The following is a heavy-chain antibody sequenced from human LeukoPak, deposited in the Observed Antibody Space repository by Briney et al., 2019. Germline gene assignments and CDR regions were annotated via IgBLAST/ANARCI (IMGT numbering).Heavy chain of an antibody. CDR3: AKSAAYYYDSSGYYFGAFDI. CDR1: GFTFSSYA. Sequence: PGGSLRLSCAASGFTFSSYAMSWVRQAPGKGLEWVSAISGSGGSTYYADSVKGRFTISRDNSKNTLYLQMNSLRAEDTAVYYCAKSAAYYYDSSGYYFGAFDIWGQGTMVTVSS. CDR2: ISGSGGST. D-gene: IGHD3-22*01. J-gene: IGHJ3*02. V-gene: IGHV3-23*01.